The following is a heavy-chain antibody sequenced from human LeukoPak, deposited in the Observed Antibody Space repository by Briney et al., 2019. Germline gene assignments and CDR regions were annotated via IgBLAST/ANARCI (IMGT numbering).Heavy chain of an antibody. CDR1: GFTFSSYE. CDR2: INGRGSTI. Sequence: GGSLRLSCAASGFTFSSYEMNWVRQAPGKGLEWLSNINGRGSTIYYADSVKGRFTISRDNAKNSLYLQMNSLRVEDTAVYFCARVPDTAMMGVDYRGQGTLVTVSS. J-gene: IGHJ4*02. V-gene: IGHV3-48*03. CDR3: ARVPDTAMMGVDY. D-gene: IGHD2-2*01.